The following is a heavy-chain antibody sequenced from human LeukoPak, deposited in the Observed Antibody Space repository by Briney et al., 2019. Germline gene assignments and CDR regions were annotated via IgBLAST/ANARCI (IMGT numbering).Heavy chain of an antibody. J-gene: IGHJ3*02. CDR3: ARGSKLTTRLDAFDI. D-gene: IGHD4-11*01. CDR2: ISSSSTNI. CDR1: GFTFSSYS. Sequence: GGSLRLSCAASGFTFSSYSVNWVRQAPGKGLEWVSSISSSSTNIYYADSVKGRFTISRDNAKNSLYLQMNSLRPEDTAVYYCARGSKLTTRLDAFDIWGQGTMVTVSS. V-gene: IGHV3-21*04.